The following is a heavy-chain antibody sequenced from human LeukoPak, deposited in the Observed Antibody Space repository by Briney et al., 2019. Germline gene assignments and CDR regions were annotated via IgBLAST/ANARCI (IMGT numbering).Heavy chain of an antibody. CDR1: GFTFSSIA. J-gene: IGHJ4*02. D-gene: IGHD6-13*01. CDR2: ISYDGSTS. Sequence: GQSLRLSCTASGFTFSSIAMHWVRQAPGKGLEWVAVISYDGSTSYYADSVKGRFTISRDNSKNTLYLQMKSLRAEDTAVFYCARVDSIWYYVDYGGQGTLVTVS. CDR3: ARVDSIWYYVDY. V-gene: IGHV3-30*14.